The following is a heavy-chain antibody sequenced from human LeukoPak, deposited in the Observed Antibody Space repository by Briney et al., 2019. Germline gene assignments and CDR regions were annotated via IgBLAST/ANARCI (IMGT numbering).Heavy chain of an antibody. D-gene: IGHD3-3*01. CDR1: GFTFKNYG. CDR3: ARDDDFSGFDP. CDR2: ISSSSSYI. V-gene: IGHV3-21*01. J-gene: IGHJ5*02. Sequence: PGGSLRLSCAASGFTFKNYGMYWVRQAPGKGLEWVSSISSSSSYIYYADSVKGRFTISRDNAKNSLYLQMNSLRAEDTAVYYCARDDDFSGFDPWGQGTLVTVSS.